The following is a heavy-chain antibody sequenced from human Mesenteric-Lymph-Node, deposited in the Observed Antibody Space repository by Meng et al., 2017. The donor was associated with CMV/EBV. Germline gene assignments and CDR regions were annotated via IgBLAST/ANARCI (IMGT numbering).Heavy chain of an antibody. CDR3: ARIDGETSFSGYFDY. CDR2: ISSDSTYI. CDR1: EFSFSSYD. Sequence: GESLKISCAASEFSFSSYDMTWVRQTPGRGLEWVSSISSDSTYIYYGDSVEGRFTVSRDNTKNSLYLQMNSLRVEDTAVYYCARIDGETSFSGYFDYWGQGTLVTVSS. J-gene: IGHJ4*02. D-gene: IGHD2/OR15-2a*01. V-gene: IGHV3-21*01.